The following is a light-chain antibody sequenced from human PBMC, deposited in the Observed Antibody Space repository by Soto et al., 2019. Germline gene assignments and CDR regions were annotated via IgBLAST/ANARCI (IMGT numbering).Light chain of an antibody. CDR2: AAS. CDR1: QGIGVY. J-gene: IGKJ4*01. V-gene: IGKV1-27*01. Sequence: DIQMTQSPSSLSASLGDRVTITCRARQGIGVYLAWLQQKPGKVPKLLIYAASTLQSGVPSLFSGSGSGTDFTLTISSLQPEDFATYYCQKYNSAPLTFGGGTKVAIK. CDR3: QKYNSAPLT.